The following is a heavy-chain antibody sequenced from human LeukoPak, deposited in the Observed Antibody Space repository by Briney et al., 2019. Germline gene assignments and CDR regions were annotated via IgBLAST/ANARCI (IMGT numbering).Heavy chain of an antibody. V-gene: IGHV3-11*04. D-gene: IGHD1-26*01. CDR1: EFTFSDYY. CDR2: IVSSGSVK. CDR3: ARDGGGMVGALYYFDS. J-gene: IGHJ4*02. Sequence: GGSLRLSCTVSEFTFSDYYMSWIRQAPGKGLEWVSYIVSSGSVKYYADSVKGRFTISRDNAKNSLYLQMNSLRAEDTAVYYCARDGGGMVGALYYFDSWGQGTLVTVSS.